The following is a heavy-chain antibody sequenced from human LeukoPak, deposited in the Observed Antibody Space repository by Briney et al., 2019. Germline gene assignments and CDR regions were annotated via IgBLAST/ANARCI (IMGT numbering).Heavy chain of an antibody. Sequence: GGSLRLSCAASGFTFSTYAMSWVRQAPGRGLEWVSVISGGGSTIYYADSVKGRFTISRDNSKNTLYLQMNGLRAEDTAVYYCAKGVIVVVPAARGFEYWGQGIRDTVSS. V-gene: IGHV3-23*01. CDR1: GFTFSTYA. CDR2: ISGGGSTI. J-gene: IGHJ4*02. CDR3: AKGVIVVVPAARGFEY. D-gene: IGHD2-2*01.